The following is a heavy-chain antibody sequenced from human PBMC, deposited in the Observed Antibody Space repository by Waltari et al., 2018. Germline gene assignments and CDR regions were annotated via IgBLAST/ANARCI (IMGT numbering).Heavy chain of an antibody. J-gene: IGHJ6*02. Sequence: QVQLVQSGAEVKKPGSSVKVSCKASGGPFSSYAISWVRQAPGQGLEWMGGIIPSLGTANYAQKFQGRVTITADESTSTAYMERSSLRSEDTAVYYCARDRRYYGMDVWGQGTTVTVSS. CDR3: ARDRRYYGMDV. CDR2: IIPSLGTA. CDR1: GGPFSSYA. V-gene: IGHV1-69*13.